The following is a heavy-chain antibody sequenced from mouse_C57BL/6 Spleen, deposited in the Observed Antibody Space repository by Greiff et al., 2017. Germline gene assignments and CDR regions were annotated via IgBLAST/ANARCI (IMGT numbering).Heavy chain of an antibody. Sequence: EVNVVESGGGLVKPGGSLKLSCAASGFTFSSYAMSWVRQTPEKRLEWVATISDGGSYTYYPDNVKGRFTISRDNAKNNLYLQMSHLKSEDTAMYYCARDFRANWSWFAYWGQGTLVTVSA. D-gene: IGHD4-1*01. V-gene: IGHV5-4*01. CDR1: GFTFSSYA. CDR3: ARDFRANWSWFAY. J-gene: IGHJ3*01. CDR2: ISDGGSYT.